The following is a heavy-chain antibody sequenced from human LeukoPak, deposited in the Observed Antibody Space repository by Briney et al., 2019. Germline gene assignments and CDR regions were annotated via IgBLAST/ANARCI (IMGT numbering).Heavy chain of an antibody. CDR2: VYYSGST. Sequence: PSETLSLTCNVSGDSITSGAFYWAWIRQSPGKGLEWIGNVYYSGSTQYNPSLRGRVSISMDKTKNQFSLNLNSVSVTDTAIYYCARRDYAAWSDPWGQGTLVTVSS. CDR3: ARRDYAAWSDP. J-gene: IGHJ5*02. CDR1: GDSITSGAFY. V-gene: IGHV4-39*01. D-gene: IGHD4/OR15-4a*01.